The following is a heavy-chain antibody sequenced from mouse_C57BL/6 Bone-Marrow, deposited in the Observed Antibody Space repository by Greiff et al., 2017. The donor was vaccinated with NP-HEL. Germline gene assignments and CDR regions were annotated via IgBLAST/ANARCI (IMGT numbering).Heavy chain of an antibody. V-gene: IGHV5-16*01. CDR1: GFTFSDYY. CDR2: INYDGSST. D-gene: IGHD2-4*01. J-gene: IGHJ4*01. Sequence: EVKLVESEAGLVQPGSSMKLSCTASGFTFSDYYMAWVRQVPEKGLEWVANINYDGSSTYYLDSLKSRFIISRDNAKNILYLQMRSLKSEDTATYYCAREGGLRRRTYAMDYWGQGTSVTVSS. CDR3: AREGGLRRRTYAMDY.